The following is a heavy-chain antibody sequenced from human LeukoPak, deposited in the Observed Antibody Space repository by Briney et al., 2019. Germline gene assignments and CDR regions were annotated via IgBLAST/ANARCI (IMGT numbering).Heavy chain of an antibody. Sequence: GASVKVSCKASGYTFTSYDINWVRQATGQGREWMGWMNPNSGNTGYAQKFQGRVTMTRNASINTTYMELSSLRSEDTAVYYCARILRLGELSHYYIDHWGQGTLVTVSS. J-gene: IGHJ4*02. CDR3: ARILRLGELSHYYIDH. D-gene: IGHD3-16*02. CDR2: MNPNSGNT. V-gene: IGHV1-8*01. CDR1: GYTFTSYD.